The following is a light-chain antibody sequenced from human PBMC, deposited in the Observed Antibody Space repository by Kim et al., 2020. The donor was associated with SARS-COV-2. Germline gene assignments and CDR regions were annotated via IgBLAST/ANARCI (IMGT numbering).Light chain of an antibody. V-gene: IGKV3-20*01. CDR2: DAS. CDR1: QSVKNNY. J-gene: IGKJ2*01. CDR3: HQYGNTPRT. Sequence: WSPGERATIACRASQSVKNNYLAWYHQKPGQAPRLLIYDASSRATGIPDKFSGSGSGTDFTLTISRLEPEDFAVYYCHQYGNTPRTFGQGNKLEI.